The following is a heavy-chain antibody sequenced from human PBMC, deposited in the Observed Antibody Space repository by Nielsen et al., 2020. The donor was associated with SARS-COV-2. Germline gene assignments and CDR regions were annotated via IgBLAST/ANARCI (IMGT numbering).Heavy chain of an antibody. D-gene: IGHD2-2*02. Sequence: WIRQPPGKGLEWIGYIYHSATTSYSETTYYNPSLESRVTIAADTSKNQFSLKLRSMAAADTAVYYCASNTRPATIDYYIYGMDVWGQGTTVTVSS. J-gene: IGHJ6*02. CDR3: ASNTRPATIDYYIYGMDV. CDR2: IYHSATTSYSETT. V-gene: IGHV4-31*02.